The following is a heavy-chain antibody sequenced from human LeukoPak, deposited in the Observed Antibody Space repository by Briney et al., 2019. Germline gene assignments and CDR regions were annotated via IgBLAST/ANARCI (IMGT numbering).Heavy chain of an antibody. Sequence: SVKVSCKASGGTFSSYAISWVRQAPGQGLEWMGGIIPIFGTANYAQKFQGRVTITTDESTSTAYMELSSLRSEDTAVYYCARVVGAARSYFDYWGQGTLVTVSS. CDR1: GGTFSSYA. J-gene: IGHJ4*02. D-gene: IGHD6-6*01. CDR3: ARVVGAARSYFDY. V-gene: IGHV1-69*05. CDR2: IIPIFGTA.